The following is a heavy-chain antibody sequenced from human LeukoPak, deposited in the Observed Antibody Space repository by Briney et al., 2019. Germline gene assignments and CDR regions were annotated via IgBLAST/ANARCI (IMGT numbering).Heavy chain of an antibody. CDR2: ISYDGSNK. CDR3: ARGSGTENYYDSRTQGYFDL. Sequence: GRSLRLSCAASGFTFSSYAMHWVRQAPGKGLEWVAVISYDGSNKYYADSVKGRFTISRDNSKNTLYLQMNSLRAEDAAVYYCARGSGTENYYDSRTQGYFDLWGRGTLVTVSS. CDR1: GFTFSSYA. D-gene: IGHD3-22*01. J-gene: IGHJ2*01. V-gene: IGHV3-30-3*01.